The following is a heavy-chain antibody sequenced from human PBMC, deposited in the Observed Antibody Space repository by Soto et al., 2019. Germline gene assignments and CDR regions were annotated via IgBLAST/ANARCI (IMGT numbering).Heavy chain of an antibody. CDR3: AHTTGAGFFDS. CDR1: GFSLSSSGLG. J-gene: IGHJ4*02. V-gene: IGHV2-5*02. CDR2: IYWDDEK. D-gene: IGHD1-1*01. Sequence: QITLKESGPTLVKPTQTLTLTCTFSGFSLSSSGLGVGWIRQPPGKALEWLALIYWDDEKRYRPSLKSKLTLTKDTSKNQVVLTMTNMDPVDTATYYCAHTTGAGFFDSWGQGTLVTVSS.